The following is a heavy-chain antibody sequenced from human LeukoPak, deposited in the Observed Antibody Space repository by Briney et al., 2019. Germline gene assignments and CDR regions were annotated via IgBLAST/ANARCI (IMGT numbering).Heavy chain of an antibody. D-gene: IGHD5-18*01. J-gene: IGHJ6*02. CDR1: GGSISSYY. CDR2: IYYSGST. Sequence: SETLSLTCTVSGGSISSYYWSWIRQPPGKGLEWIGYIYYSGSTNYNPSLKSRVTISVDMSKNQFSLNLRSVTTADSAVYYCARTGYGSDYYGMDVWGQGTTVTVS. V-gene: IGHV4-59*01. CDR3: ARTGYGSDYYGMDV.